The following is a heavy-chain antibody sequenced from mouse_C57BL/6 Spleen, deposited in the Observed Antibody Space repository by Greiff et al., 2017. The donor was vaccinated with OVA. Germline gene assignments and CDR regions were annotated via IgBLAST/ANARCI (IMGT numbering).Heavy chain of an antibody. CDR1: GYTFPSYW. V-gene: IGHV1-61*01. D-gene: IGHD1-1*01. CDR2: IYPSDSET. J-gene: IGHJ2*01. CDR3: ARSNYYGSSLDY. Sequence: VQLQQPGAELVRPGSSVKLSCKASGYTFPSYWMDWVKQRPGRGLEWIGNIYPSDSETHYNQKFKDQATLHVAKSYSTTYLQLSSLASEDSAVYASARSNYYGSSLDYWGQGTTLTVSS.